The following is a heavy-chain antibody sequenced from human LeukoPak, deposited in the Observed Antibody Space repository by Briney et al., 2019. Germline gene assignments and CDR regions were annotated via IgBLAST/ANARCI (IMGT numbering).Heavy chain of an antibody. CDR3: ARGRWFDP. J-gene: IGHJ5*02. CDR2: ISGSGSTI. CDR1: GFTFSIYE. V-gene: IGHV3-48*03. Sequence: GGSLRLSCAASGFTFSIYEMNWVRQAPGKGLEWVSFISGSGSTIHFADSVEGRFTISRDNAKNSLYLQMNSLRGEDTAVYYCARGRWFDPWGQGTLVSVSS.